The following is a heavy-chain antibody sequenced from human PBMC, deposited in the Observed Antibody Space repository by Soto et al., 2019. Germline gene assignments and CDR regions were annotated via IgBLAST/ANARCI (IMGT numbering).Heavy chain of an antibody. CDR1: GYTFTTYG. D-gene: IGHD1-1*01. CDR2: ISTAKGDT. Sequence: QVQLVQSAAEVKKPGASAKVSCKAPGYTFTTYGLSWVRQAPGQGLEWMGWISTAKGDTNYAQKFQGRVTMTTDASTSTAYMELRSLRSDDTAVFYCARAGYTHGSSYFDYWGQGTLLTVSS. CDR3: ARAGYTHGSSYFDY. V-gene: IGHV1-18*04. J-gene: IGHJ4*02.